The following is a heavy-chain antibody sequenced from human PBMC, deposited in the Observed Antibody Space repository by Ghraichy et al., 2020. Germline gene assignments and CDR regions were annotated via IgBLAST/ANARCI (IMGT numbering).Heavy chain of an antibody. CDR2: ISGGGST. D-gene: IGHD3-10*01. Sequence: GGSLNISCEASGFTFSSYAMSWVRQAPGKGLDWVSGISGGGSTYYSDSVKGRFTISRDNSKSTLYLQMNTLRAEDTAVYFCAKTYLSSGSYYGFDYWGQGTLVTVSS. CDR3: AKTYLSSGSYYGFDY. CDR1: GFTFSSYA. V-gene: IGHV3-23*01. J-gene: IGHJ4*02.